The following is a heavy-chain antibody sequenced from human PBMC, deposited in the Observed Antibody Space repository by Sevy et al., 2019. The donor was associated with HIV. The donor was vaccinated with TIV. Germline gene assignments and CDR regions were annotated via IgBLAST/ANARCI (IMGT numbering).Heavy chain of an antibody. CDR2: INHSGST. D-gene: IGHD3-3*01. V-gene: IGHV4-34*01. Sequence: SETLSLTCAVYGGSFSGYYWSWIRQPPGKGLEWIGEINHSGSTNYNPSLKGRVTISVDTSKNQFHLKLSSVTAADTAVYYRARGPTYDYDFGSSSYSWNWFDPWGEGTLVAVSS. CDR3: ARGPTYDYDFGSSSYSWNWFDP. J-gene: IGHJ5*02. CDR1: GGSFSGYY.